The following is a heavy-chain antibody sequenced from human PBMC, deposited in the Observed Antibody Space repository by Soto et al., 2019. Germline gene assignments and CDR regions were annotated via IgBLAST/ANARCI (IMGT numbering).Heavy chain of an antibody. Sequence: QLQLQQWGAGLVKPSETLSLSSAVYGQSFSGHSWAWIRQPPGKGLEWIGEINESGSTYYNPSLKSRVTISTETSKNQFSLKLSSVSAADTAAYFCARGSGIVALPGELEDVKYDYWGQGTLVNVSS. CDR1: GQSFSGHS. V-gene: IGHV4-34*01. CDR3: ARGSGIVALPGELEDVKYDY. J-gene: IGHJ4*02. D-gene: IGHD1-1*01. CDR2: INESGST.